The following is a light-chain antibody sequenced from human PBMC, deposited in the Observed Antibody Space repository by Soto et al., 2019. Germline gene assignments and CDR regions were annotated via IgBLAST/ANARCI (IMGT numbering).Light chain of an antibody. CDR1: QSVSSSY. V-gene: IGKV3-20*01. Sequence: EIVLTPSPGTLSLSPVERSTLSFRASQSVSSSYLAWYQQKPGQAPRLLIYGASSRATGIPDRFSGSGSGTDFTLTICRLEPEDFAVYYCQQYGSSPWTFGQGTKVDIK. J-gene: IGKJ1*01. CDR3: QQYGSSPWT. CDR2: GAS.